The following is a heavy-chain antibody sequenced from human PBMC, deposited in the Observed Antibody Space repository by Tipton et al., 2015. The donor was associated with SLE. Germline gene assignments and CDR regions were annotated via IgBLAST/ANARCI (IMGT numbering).Heavy chain of an antibody. CDR3: ASGDYYDSPGWFDP. CDR2: IYYSGST. CDR1: GGSISSGGYY. V-gene: IGHV4-31*03. J-gene: IGHJ5*02. Sequence: TLSLTCTVSGGSISSGGYYWSWIRQHPGKGLEWIGYIYYSGSTYYNPSLKSRVTISVDTSKNQFSLKLSSVTAASTAVYYCASGDYYDSPGWFDPWGQRTLVYVSS. D-gene: IGHD3-22*01.